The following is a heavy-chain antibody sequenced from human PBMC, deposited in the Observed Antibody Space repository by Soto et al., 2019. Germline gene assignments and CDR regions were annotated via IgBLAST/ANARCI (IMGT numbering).Heavy chain of an antibody. CDR2: IWFDGSKE. J-gene: IGHJ4*02. D-gene: IGHD2-2*01. V-gene: IGHV3-33*01. CDR3: ASDPGRNCSSTSCYVLPY. Sequence: VQLVESGGGVVQPGKSLRLACAASGFTFSSYGMHWVRQAPGKGLEWVALIWFDGSKEFYADSVKGRSIISRDNSKSMLYLQMNTLRADDTAEYYCASDPGRNCSSTSCYVLPYWGQGTLVTVSS. CDR1: GFTFSSYG.